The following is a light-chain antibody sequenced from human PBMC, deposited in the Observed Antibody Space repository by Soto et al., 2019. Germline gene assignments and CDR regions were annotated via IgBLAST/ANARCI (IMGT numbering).Light chain of an antibody. J-gene: IGKJ1*01. CDR1: QSISSW. V-gene: IGKV1-5*03. Sequence: IQMTLSASTLSASVGYRVTIICRASQSISSWLAWYQQKQGKAPKLLIYKASTLKSGVPSRFSGSGYGTEFTLTISSLQTDDFATYYCQHYNSYSEAFGQGTKVDIK. CDR3: QHYNSYSEA. CDR2: KAS.